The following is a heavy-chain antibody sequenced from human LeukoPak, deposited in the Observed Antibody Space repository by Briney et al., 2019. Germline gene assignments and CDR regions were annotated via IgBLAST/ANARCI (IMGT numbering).Heavy chain of an antibody. V-gene: IGHV1-69*04. CDR3: ATNYDSSGYYIDY. D-gene: IGHD3-22*01. J-gene: IGHJ4*02. Sequence: GASVTVSCKASGGTFSSYAISWVRQAPGQGLEWMGRIIPILGIANYAQKFQGRVTITADKSTSTAYMELSSLRSEDTAVYYCATNYDSSGYYIDYWGQGTLVTVSS. CDR1: GGTFSSYA. CDR2: IIPILGIA.